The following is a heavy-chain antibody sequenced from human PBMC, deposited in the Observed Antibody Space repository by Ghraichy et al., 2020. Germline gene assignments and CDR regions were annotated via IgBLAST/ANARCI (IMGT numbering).Heavy chain of an antibody. CDR3: AGVGMSGSGYAFDI. V-gene: IGHV1-69*13. D-gene: IGHD1-26*01. Sequence: SVKVSCKASGGTFSGHAITWVRQAPGQGLEWMGNIIPLYGTSNYAQKFQGRVTIIADESTSTASMELNSLRSEDTAVYYCAGVGMSGSGYAFDIWGQGTMVTVSS. CDR2: IIPLYGTS. CDR1: GGTFSGHA. J-gene: IGHJ3*02.